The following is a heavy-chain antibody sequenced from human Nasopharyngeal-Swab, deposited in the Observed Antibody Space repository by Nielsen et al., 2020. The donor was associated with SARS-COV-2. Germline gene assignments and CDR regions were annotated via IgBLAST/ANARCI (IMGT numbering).Heavy chain of an antibody. V-gene: IGHV3-48*04. CDR2: ISSSSSTI. J-gene: IGHJ4*02. D-gene: IGHD2-15*01. CDR3: ARAVDIVVVVAASDY. Sequence: VRQAPGKGLEWVSYISSSSSTIYYADSVKGRFTISRDDAKNSLYLQMNSLRAEDTAVHYCARAVDIVVVVAASDYWDQGTLVTVSS.